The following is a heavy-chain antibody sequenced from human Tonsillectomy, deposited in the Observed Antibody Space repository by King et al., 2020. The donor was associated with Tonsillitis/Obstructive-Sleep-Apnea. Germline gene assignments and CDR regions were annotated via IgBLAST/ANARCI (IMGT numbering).Heavy chain of an antibody. Sequence: TLKESGPALVKPTQTLTLTCSFSGFSLSTGVGVGWIRQPPGKALEWLALIYWDDDQRYRPSLKSRLSITKDSSKNQVVLTMTNMDPVDAATYFCARIRGDLFFDSWGQGTLVTVSS. CDR1: GFSLSTGVG. V-gene: IGHV2-5*02. CDR3: ARIRGDLFFDS. J-gene: IGHJ4*02. D-gene: IGHD3-3*02. CDR2: IYWDDDQ.